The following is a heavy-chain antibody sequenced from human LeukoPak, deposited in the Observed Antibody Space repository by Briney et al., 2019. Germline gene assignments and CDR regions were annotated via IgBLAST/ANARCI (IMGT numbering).Heavy chain of an antibody. Sequence: PGGSLRLSCAASGFTFSSYAMYWVRQAPGKGPVWVARINTDGSSLNYADSVKGRFTISRDNAKNTLYLQMNSLGAEDTAVYYCARRINYYDSSGYYYVRYFDSWGQGTLVAVSS. CDR2: INTDGSSL. V-gene: IGHV3-74*01. D-gene: IGHD3-22*01. J-gene: IGHJ4*02. CDR3: ARRINYYDSSGYYYVRYFDS. CDR1: GFTFSSYA.